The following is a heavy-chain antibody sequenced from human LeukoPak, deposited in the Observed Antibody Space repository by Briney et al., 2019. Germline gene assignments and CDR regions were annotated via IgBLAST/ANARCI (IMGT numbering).Heavy chain of an antibody. Sequence: PSETLSLTCAVYGGSFSGYYWSWIRQPPGKGLEWIGEINHSGSTNYNPSLKSRVTISVDTAKNQFSLKLSSVTAADTAVYFCAGELGYCSTTSCSPFDYWGQGTLVTVSS. CDR3: AGELGYCSTTSCSPFDY. CDR1: GGSFSGYY. D-gene: IGHD2-2*01. V-gene: IGHV4-34*01. J-gene: IGHJ4*02. CDR2: INHSGST.